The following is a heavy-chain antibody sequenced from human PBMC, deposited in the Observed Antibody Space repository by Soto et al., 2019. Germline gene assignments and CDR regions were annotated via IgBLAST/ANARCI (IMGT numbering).Heavy chain of an antibody. J-gene: IGHJ6*03. Sequence: SETLSLTCTVSGGSISSSSYYWGWIRQPPGKGLEWIGSIYYSGSTYYNPSLKSRVTISVDTSKNQFSLKLSSVTAADTAVYYCKVATTYYYYYYMDVWGKGTTVTVSS. V-gene: IGHV4-39*01. CDR1: GGSISSSSYY. D-gene: IGHD5-12*01. CDR3: KVATTYYYYYYMDV. CDR2: IYYSGST.